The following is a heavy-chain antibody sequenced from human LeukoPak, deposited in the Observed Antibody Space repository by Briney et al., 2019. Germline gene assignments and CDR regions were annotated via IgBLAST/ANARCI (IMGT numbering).Heavy chain of an antibody. Sequence: PGGSLRLSCSVSGFTFSTYVMHWVRQAPGKGLEYVSAVSSNGDNTYYADSVKGRFTISRDNSKNTLYLQMNSLRAEDTAVYYCARSLSLYSYGYYFDYWGQGTLVTVSS. J-gene: IGHJ4*02. D-gene: IGHD5-18*01. CDR3: ARSLSLYSYGYYFDY. V-gene: IGHV3-64*04. CDR2: VSSNGDNT. CDR1: GFTFSTYV.